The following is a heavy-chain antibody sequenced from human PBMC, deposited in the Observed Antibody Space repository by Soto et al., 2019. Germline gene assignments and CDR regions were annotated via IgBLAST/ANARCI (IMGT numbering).Heavy chain of an antibody. CDR2: INWKSDI. CDR1: GFTFDDNA. D-gene: IGHD3-10*02. CDR3: AKSRPSVEKTGDYVQN. J-gene: IGHJ4*02. Sequence: GGSLRLSCAVSGFTFDDNAMHWVRQAPEKGLEWVSGINWKSDIGYADSVMGRFTISRDNAENSLYLQMNSLRAEDTALYYCAKSRPSVEKTGDYVQNWGQGTLVTVSS. V-gene: IGHV3-9*01.